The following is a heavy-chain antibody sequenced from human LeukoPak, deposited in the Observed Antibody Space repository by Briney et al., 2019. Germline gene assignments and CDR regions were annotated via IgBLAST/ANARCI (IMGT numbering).Heavy chain of an antibody. CDR3: SIALDTTALLGAY. J-gene: IGHJ4*01. D-gene: IGHD1-1*01. CDR1: GYTFTNYD. CDR2: MSSYGGIT. V-gene: IGHV1-8*01. Sequence: GGSVKVSCKASGYTFTNYDINWVRQASGQGLEWMGCMSSYGGITVSAQRFEGRVTMTRNTSLSTAYLAMSNLTSEDTAVYYCSIALDTTALLGAYWGQGTLVTVSS.